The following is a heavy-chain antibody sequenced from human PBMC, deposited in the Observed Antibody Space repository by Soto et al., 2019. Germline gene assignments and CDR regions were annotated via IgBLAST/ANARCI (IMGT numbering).Heavy chain of an antibody. CDR2: IIPSFGTA. Sequence: QVQLVQSGAEVKKPGSSVKVSCKASGGTFSSYAISWVRQTPGQGLEWMGGIIPSFGTANYAQKFQGRVTITADESTSTAYMELSGLRSEHSAVYYCARENSNDAALNWFDPWGQGTLVTVSS. V-gene: IGHV1-69*12. J-gene: IGHJ5*02. CDR3: ARENSNDAALNWFDP. D-gene: IGHD1-1*01. CDR1: GGTFSSYA.